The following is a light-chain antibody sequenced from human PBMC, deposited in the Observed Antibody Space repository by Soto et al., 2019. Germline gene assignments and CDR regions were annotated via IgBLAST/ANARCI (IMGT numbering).Light chain of an antibody. CDR1: QSVSNY. CDR2: DAS. V-gene: IGKV3-11*02. CDR3: QQRSTWPAT. Sequence: ETVLTQSPATLSMSPGERANLSCRASQSVSNYLAWYQQKPGQAPRLLIYDASNRATGIPARFSGSRSGRDFTLTISSLEPEDFAVYYCQQRSTWPATFGQGTKLEIK. J-gene: IGKJ2*01.